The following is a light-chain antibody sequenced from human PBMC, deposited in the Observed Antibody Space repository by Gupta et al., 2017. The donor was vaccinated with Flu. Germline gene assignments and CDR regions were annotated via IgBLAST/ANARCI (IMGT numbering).Light chain of an antibody. V-gene: IGLV1-47*01. CDR2: RNN. CDR3: AAWEDSLGGCYV. Sequence: VTISCAGSSATIGSNSVYWCQQLPGTAPKHLMYRNNQRPSGGPDRFSGSKSGTSASLAISGLRAEEEADYYCAAWEDSLGGCYVFGTGTKVTVL. J-gene: IGLJ1*01. CDR1: SATIGSNS.